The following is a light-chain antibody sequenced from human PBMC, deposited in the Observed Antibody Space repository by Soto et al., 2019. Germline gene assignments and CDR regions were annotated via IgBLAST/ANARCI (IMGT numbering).Light chain of an antibody. CDR3: QVWDIGSGVV. CDR1: NIGSKS. J-gene: IGLJ2*01. CDR2: YDS. V-gene: IGLV3-21*04. Sequence: YVLTQAPSVSVAPGKTARITCGGNNIGSKSVHWYQQKPGQAPVLVIYYDSDRPSGIPERFSGSNSGNTATLTISRVEAGDEADYYCQVWDIGSGVVFGGGTKLTVL.